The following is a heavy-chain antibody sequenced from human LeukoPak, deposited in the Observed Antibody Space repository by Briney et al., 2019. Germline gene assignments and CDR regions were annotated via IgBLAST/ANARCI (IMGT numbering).Heavy chain of an antibody. CDR3: AGAVTGYYLSHYYFPY. D-gene: IGHD3-9*01. J-gene: IGHJ4*02. CDR2: IYYNGIT. CDR1: GDSISSGDYY. V-gene: IGHV4-30-4*01. Sequence: PSETLSLTCTVSGDSISSGDYYWTWIRQPPGQGLEWIGYIYYNGITYYNPFLKSRVIISVDQPKKQCSLKLSSVTAADTAVYYVAGAVTGYYLSHYYFPYWGRGTLVTVSS.